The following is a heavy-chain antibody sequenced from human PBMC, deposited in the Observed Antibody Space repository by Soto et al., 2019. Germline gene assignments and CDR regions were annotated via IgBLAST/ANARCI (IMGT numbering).Heavy chain of an antibody. V-gene: IGHV1-3*01. CDR2: INAGNGNT. Sequence: XSVKVSCKASGYTFTSYAMHWVRQAPGQRLEWMGWINAGNGNTKYSQKFQGRVTITRDTSASTAYMELSSLRSEDTAVYYCARDLSGYSSSYNWFDPWGQGTLVTVSS. J-gene: IGHJ5*02. CDR1: GYTFTSYA. CDR3: ARDLSGYSSSYNWFDP. D-gene: IGHD6-6*01.